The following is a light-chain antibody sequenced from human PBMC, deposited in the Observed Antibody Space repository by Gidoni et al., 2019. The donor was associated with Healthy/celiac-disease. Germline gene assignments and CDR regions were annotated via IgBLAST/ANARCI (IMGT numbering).Light chain of an antibody. CDR2: WAS. J-gene: IGKJ4*01. CDR3: QQYDSTLPLT. CDR1: QSVLYSSNNKNY. V-gene: IGKV4-1*01. Sequence: DIVMTQSPDSLAVSLGERATINCKSSQSVLYSSNNKNYLSWYQQKPGQHPKLHIYWASTREAGVPDRLSGSWYGTDVTLTISSLQAEDVAVYYCQQYDSTLPLTFGGGTKVEIK.